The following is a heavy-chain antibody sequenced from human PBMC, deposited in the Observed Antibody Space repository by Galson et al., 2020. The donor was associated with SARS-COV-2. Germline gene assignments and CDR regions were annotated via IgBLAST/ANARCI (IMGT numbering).Heavy chain of an antibody. J-gene: IGHJ4*02. CDR3: ARETDDYTSSWYDY. V-gene: IGHV3-30*04. CDR2: ISYDGTKR. Sequence: GGSLRLSCRASGFTFSSSVMHWVRQAPGKGLEWVAIISYDGTKRYNLDSVKGRFTISRDNSKNTLFLQMDSLTTEDTAVYYCARETDDYTSSWYDYWGQGTLVTVSS. CDR1: GFTFSSSV. D-gene: IGHD6-13*01.